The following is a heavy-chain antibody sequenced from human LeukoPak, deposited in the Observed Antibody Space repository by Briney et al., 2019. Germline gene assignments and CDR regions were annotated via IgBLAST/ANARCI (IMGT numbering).Heavy chain of an antibody. CDR2: IYYSGNT. Sequence: SETLSLTCTVSGGSISSSTYYWGWIRQPPGKGLEWIGNIYYSGNTYYNPSLKSRVAISVDTSKNQFSLKLSSVTAADTAEYYRARDGYLAVDYWGQGTLVTVSS. CDR3: ARDGYLAVDY. D-gene: IGHD2-2*03. V-gene: IGHV4-39*07. CDR1: GGSISSSTYY. J-gene: IGHJ4*02.